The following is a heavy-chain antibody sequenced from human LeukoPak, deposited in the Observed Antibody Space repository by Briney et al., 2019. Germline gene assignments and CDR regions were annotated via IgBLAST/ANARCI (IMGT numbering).Heavy chain of an antibody. V-gene: IGHV1-46*01. Sequence: ASVTVACKAAAYTFISYYMQWVRHAPGEGVEWMGIINPSGGSTSYAQKFQGRVTMTRDMYTSTVYMEMSSLRSEDTAVYYCARGVEVATMFDYWGQGTLVTVSS. J-gene: IGHJ4*02. CDR1: AYTFISYY. CDR3: ARGVEVATMFDY. CDR2: INPSGGST. D-gene: IGHD5-12*01.